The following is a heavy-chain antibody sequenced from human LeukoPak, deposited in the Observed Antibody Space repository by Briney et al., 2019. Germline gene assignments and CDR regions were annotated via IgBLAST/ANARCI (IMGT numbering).Heavy chain of an antibody. CDR2: MNPNSGNT. CDR1: GYTFTSCD. CDR3: ARGQRPYQIVVVVAATRYWFDP. D-gene: IGHD2-15*01. Sequence: ASVKVSRKASGYTFTSCDINWVRQATGQGLEWMGWMNPNSGNTGYAQKFQGRVTITRNTSISTAYMELSSLRSEDTAVYYCARGQRPYQIVVVVAATRYWFDPWGQGTLVTVSS. J-gene: IGHJ5*02. V-gene: IGHV1-8*03.